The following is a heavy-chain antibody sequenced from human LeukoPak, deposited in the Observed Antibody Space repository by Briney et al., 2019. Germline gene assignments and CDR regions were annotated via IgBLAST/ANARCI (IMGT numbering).Heavy chain of an antibody. D-gene: IGHD5-24*01. J-gene: IGHJ4*02. CDR2: FSGSGGST. CDR3: AKSGYNRFDY. V-gene: IGHV3-23*01. Sequence: GGTLRLSCAASGFTFSSYAMSWVRQAPGKGLEWVSSFSGSGGSTYYVDSVKGRFTISRDNSKNTLYLQMNSLRAEDTAVYYCAKSGYNRFDYWGQGTLVTVSS. CDR1: GFTFSSYA.